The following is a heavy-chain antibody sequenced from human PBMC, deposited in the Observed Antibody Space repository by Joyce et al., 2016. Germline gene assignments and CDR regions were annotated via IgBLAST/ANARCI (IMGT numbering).Heavy chain of an antibody. CDR1: GFPFSDFY. Sequence: EVRLVESGGGLVQPGGSLRLSCLVSGFPFSDFYMDWVRQAPGKGLEWVGRTKNKPNSYTAEYAASVRGRFTISRDSSSNLLYLQMNSLKTEDTAVYYCAREGLPQDFAVLPYYLDSWGQGTLVTVSS. V-gene: IGHV3-72*01. J-gene: IGHJ4*02. CDR3: AREGLPQDFAVLPYYLDS. CDR2: TKNKPNSYTA.